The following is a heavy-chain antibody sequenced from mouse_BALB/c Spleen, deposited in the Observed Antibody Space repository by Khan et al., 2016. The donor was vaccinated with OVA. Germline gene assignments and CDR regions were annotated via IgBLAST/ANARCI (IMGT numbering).Heavy chain of an antibody. Sequence: QVQLKQSGAELAKPGASVKMSCKASGYTFTTYWMPWVKHRPGQGLEWIGYINPTSGYTDYNEKFKDRATLSADKSSSTAYMQLSSLTSEDSAVYYCTRDRIDYWGQGTTLTVSS. CDR3: TRDRIDY. V-gene: IGHV1-7*01. CDR1: GYTFTTYW. J-gene: IGHJ2*01. CDR2: INPTSGYT.